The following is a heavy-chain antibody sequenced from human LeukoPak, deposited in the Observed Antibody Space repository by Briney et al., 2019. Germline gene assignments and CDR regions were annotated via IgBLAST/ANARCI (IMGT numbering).Heavy chain of an antibody. CDR1: GGSISSSNW. CDR2: IYHSGST. J-gene: IGHJ5*02. V-gene: IGHV4-4*02. Sequence: PSETLSLTCAVSGGSISSSNWWSWVRQPPGKGLEWIGEIYHSGSTNYNPSLKSRVTISVDTSKNQFSLKLSSVTAADTAVYYCARDHRFRIVGATWYHWFDPWGQGTLVTVSS. D-gene: IGHD1-26*01. CDR3: ARDHRFRIVGATWYHWFDP.